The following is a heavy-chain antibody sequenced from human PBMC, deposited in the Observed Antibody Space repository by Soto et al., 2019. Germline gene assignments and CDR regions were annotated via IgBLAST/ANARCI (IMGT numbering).Heavy chain of an antibody. J-gene: IGHJ6*02. Sequence: QVQLVQSGAEVKKPGSSVKVSCKASGGTFRSYASSWVRQAPGQGLEWMGGIIPIFGTANYAQTFQGRVTITADKSTSTDYMELSSLRSEDTAVYYCERVVFRSGYQSAYYYGMDVWGQGTTVTVSS. V-gene: IGHV1-69*06. CDR1: GGTFRSYA. CDR2: IIPIFGTA. D-gene: IGHD3-22*01. CDR3: ERVVFRSGYQSAYYYGMDV.